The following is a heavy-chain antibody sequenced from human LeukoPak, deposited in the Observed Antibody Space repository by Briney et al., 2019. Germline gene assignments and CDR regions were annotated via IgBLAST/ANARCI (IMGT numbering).Heavy chain of an antibody. V-gene: IGHV3-9*01. J-gene: IGHJ4*02. D-gene: IGHD4-17*01. CDR2: ISWNSGSI. CDR1: GFTFSSYA. Sequence: PGGSLRLSCAASGFTFSSYAMHWVRQAPGKGLEWVSGISWNSGSIGYADSVKGRFTISRDNAKNSLYLQMNSLRAEDTALYYCAKAAQETTVTTELDYWGQGTLVTVSS. CDR3: AKAAQETTVTTELDY.